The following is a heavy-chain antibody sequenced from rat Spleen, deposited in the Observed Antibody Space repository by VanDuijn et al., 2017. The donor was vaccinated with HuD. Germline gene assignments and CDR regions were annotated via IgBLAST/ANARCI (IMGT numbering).Heavy chain of an antibody. Sequence: EVQLVESGGGLVQPGRSLKLSCAASGFTFSDYGVAWVRQAPTKGLEWVATISYDGSRTYYRDSVKGRFTISRDNAKSSLYLQMDSLRSEDTATYYCARLTPFDYWGQGVMVTVSS. CDR1: GFTFSDYG. CDR2: ISYDGSRT. CDR3: ARLTPFDY. D-gene: IGHD3-4*01. J-gene: IGHJ2*01. V-gene: IGHV5-29*01.